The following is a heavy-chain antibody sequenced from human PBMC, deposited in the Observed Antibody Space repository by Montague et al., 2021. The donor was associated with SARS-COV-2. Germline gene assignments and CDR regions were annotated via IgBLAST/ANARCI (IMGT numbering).Heavy chain of an antibody. CDR3: ARLGPGPQGEES. J-gene: IGHJ5*02. CDR1: GGSITTTSHY. D-gene: IGHD3-16*01. CDR2: IYYSGYT. V-gene: IGHV4-39*01. Sequence: SETLSLTCTVSGGSITTTSHYWGWIRQPPGKGLEWIGSIYYSGYTHYNPSLKTRLTLSVDTSTNQFPLKLSSVTAADTAVSHCARLGPGPQGEESWGQGTVVIVSS.